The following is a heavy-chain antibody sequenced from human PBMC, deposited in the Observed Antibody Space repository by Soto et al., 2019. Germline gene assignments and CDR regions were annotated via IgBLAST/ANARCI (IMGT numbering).Heavy chain of an antibody. CDR3: ARLDPPYNWNARGFDY. J-gene: IGHJ4*02. V-gene: IGHV4-34*01. CDR2: INHSGST. CDR1: GGSFSGYY. D-gene: IGHD1-1*01. Sequence: RPSETLSLTCAVYGGSFSGYYWRWIRQPPGKGLEWIGEINHSGSTNYNPSLKSRVTISVDTSKNQFSLKLSSVTAADTAVYYCARLDPPYNWNARGFDYWGQGTLVTVSS.